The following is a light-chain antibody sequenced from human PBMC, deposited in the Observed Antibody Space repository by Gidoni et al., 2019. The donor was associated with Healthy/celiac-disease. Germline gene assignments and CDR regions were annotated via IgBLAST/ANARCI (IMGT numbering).Light chain of an antibody. CDR3: AAWDDSLSGLV. J-gene: IGLJ2*01. CDR1: SSNIGSNY. Sequence: QPVLTHPPSASGTPGQGATIACSGSSSNIGSNYVYWYQQLPGTAPKLLIYRNNQRPSGVPDRFSGSKSGTSASLAISGLRSEDEADYYCAAWDDSLSGLVFGGGTKLTVL. CDR2: RNN. V-gene: IGLV1-47*01.